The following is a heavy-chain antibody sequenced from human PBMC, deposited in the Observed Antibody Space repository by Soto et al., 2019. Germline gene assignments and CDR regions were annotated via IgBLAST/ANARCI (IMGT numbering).Heavy chain of an antibody. J-gene: IGHJ4*02. CDR1: GGSFSSGGYS. D-gene: IGHD7-27*01. V-gene: IGHV4-30-2*01. Sequence: RLETVYLTCTVSGGSFSSGGYSWSWIRAPPGKGLEWIGFIYHSGSTYSNPSLKSRVPISVDSSKNQSSLNLSSVTVADTSLYYCARLGLGAIFGCLGQGTLGSVS. CDR3: ARLGLGAIFGC. CDR2: IYHSGST.